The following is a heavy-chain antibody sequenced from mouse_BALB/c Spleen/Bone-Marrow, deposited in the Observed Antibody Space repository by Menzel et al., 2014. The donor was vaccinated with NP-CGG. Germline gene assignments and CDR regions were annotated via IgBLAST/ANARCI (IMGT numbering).Heavy chain of an antibody. CDR2: IYPGDGDA. J-gene: IGHJ3*01. CDR1: GYVFSTSW. Sequence: QVQLQQSGPELVKPGASVKISCKASGYVFSTSWMNWVKQRPGQGLEWIGRIYPGDGDANYNGNFKGKATLTADKSSSTAYMQLNSLTSVDSAVYCCVRGAHHWGQGTLVTVSA. CDR3: VRGAHH. V-gene: IGHV1-82*01.